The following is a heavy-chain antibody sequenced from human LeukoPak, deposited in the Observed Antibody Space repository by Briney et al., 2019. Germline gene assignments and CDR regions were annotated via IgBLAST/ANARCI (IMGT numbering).Heavy chain of an antibody. J-gene: IGHJ6*03. D-gene: IGHD2-21*02. CDR1: GFTFSTYW. CDR2: IKQDGSEK. CDR3: ARDKFDIVVVTAIYYYYYMDV. V-gene: IGHV3-7*01. Sequence: GGSLRLSCAASGFTFSTYWMSWVRQAPGKGLEWVANIKQDGSEKDYTISRDNAKNSLYLQMNSLRAEDTAVYYCARDKFDIVVVTAIYYYYYMDVWGKGTTVTVSS.